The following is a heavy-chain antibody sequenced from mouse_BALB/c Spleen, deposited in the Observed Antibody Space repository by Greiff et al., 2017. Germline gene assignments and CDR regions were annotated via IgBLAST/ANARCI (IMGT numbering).Heavy chain of an antibody. V-gene: IGHV2-9*02. Sequence: VKLMESGPGLVAPSQSLSITCTVSGFSLTSYGVHWVRQPPGKGLEWLGVIWAGGSTNYNSALMSRLSISKDNSKSQVFLKMNSLQTDDTAMYYCASLSTMGAMDYWGQGTSVTVSS. CDR1: GFSLTSYG. D-gene: IGHD2-1*01. CDR2: IWAGGST. J-gene: IGHJ4*01. CDR3: ASLSTMGAMDY.